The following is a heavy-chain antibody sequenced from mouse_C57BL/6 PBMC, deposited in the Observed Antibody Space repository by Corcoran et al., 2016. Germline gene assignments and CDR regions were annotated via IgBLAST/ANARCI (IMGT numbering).Heavy chain of an antibody. CDR3: ARNREAAGTRDYYAMDY. D-gene: IGHD4-1*01. Sequence: EVQLQQSGPELVKPGASVKISCKASGYTFTDYYMNWVKQSHGKSLEWIGDINPNNGGTSYNQKFKGKATLTVDKSSSTAYMELRSLTSEDSAVYYCARNREAAGTRDYYAMDYWGQGTSVTVSS. CDR1: GYTFTDYY. J-gene: IGHJ4*01. CDR2: INPNNGGT. V-gene: IGHV1-26*01.